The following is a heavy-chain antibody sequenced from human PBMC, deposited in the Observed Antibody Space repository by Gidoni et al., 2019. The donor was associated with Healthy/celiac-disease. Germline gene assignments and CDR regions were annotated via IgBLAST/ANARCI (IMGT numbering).Heavy chain of an antibody. CDR2: ISSSSSTI. D-gene: IGHD3-16*02. CDR3: ARDRYDYVCGSYRRSGYFDY. Sequence: EVQLVESGGGLVQPGGSLRLSCAASGVTFSSDSMHWVRQAPGKGLEWVSYISSSSSTIYYADSVKVRFTISRDNAKNSLYLQMNSLRDEDTAVYYCARDRYDYVCGSYRRSGYFDYWGQGTLVTVSS. V-gene: IGHV3-48*02. CDR1: GVTFSSDS. J-gene: IGHJ4*02.